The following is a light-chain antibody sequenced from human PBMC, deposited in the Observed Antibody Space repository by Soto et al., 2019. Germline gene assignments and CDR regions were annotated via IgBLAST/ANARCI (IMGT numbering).Light chain of an antibody. CDR3: GTWYSSLSAVV. CDR2: DNN. V-gene: IGLV1-51*01. J-gene: IGLJ2*01. Sequence: QSVLTQPPSVSAAPGQKVTISCSGSSSNIGNNYVSWYQQLPGTAPKLLIYDNNKRPSEIPDRFSGSKSGTSATLGITGLQTGDEADYYCGTWYSSLSAVVFGGGTKRTVL. CDR1: SSNIGNNY.